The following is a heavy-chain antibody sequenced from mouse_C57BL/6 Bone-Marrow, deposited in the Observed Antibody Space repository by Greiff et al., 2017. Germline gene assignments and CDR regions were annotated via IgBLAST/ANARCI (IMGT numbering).Heavy chain of an antibody. CDR1: GYTFTSYG. Sequence: QVQLKQSGAELARPGASVKLSCKASGYTFTSYGISWVKQRTGQGLEWIGEIYPRSGNTYYNEKFKGKATLTADKSSSTAYMELRSLTSEDSAVYFCAREETMVTARIDYWGQGTTLTVSS. J-gene: IGHJ2*01. V-gene: IGHV1-81*01. CDR3: AREETMVTARIDY. D-gene: IGHD2-2*01. CDR2: IYPRSGNT.